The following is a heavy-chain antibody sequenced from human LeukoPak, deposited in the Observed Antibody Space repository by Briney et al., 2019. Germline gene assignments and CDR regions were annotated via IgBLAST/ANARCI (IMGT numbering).Heavy chain of an antibody. CDR2: ISSDGSST. CDR1: GFTFSSYW. D-gene: IGHD2-2*01. V-gene: IGHV3-74*01. Sequence: GGSLRLSCAASGFTFSSYWMHWVRQAPGKGLVWVSRISSDGSSTNYADSVKGRFTISRDNAKNTLYLQMNSLRAEDTAVYYCARAAIVVVPAATERYCYYYGMDVWGQGTTVTVSS. J-gene: IGHJ6*02. CDR3: ARAAIVVVPAATERYCYYYGMDV.